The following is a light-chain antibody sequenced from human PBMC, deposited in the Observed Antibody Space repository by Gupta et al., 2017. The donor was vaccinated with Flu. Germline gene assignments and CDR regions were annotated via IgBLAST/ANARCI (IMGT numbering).Light chain of an antibody. Sequence: EIVLTQSPATLSLSPGERATLSCRASQSVSSYLAWYQQKPGQAPRLLIYDASNRATGIPARFSGSGSGTYFTLTISSLEPEDFAVYYCQQRSNLPPSFGQGTKLEIK. V-gene: IGKV3-11*01. J-gene: IGKJ2*03. CDR1: QSVSSY. CDR2: DAS. CDR3: QQRSNLPPS.